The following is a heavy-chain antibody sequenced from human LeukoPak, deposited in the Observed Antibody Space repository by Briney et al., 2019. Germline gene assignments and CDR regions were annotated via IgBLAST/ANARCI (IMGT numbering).Heavy chain of an antibody. D-gene: IGHD3/OR15-3a*01. V-gene: IGHV3-49*03. CDR1: GFTFADYG. CDR2: TRSKLYGGAP. Sequence: PGRSLRHSCLASGFTFADYGLGWPRQAPGMGLEWGAFTRSKLYGGAPEYAASVRGRFSVSREDSTSIAYLQMNSLKTEDTAVYYCARGRTVTGAKYYFDYWSQGTLVTASS. CDR3: ARGRTVTGAKYYFDY. J-gene: IGHJ4*02.